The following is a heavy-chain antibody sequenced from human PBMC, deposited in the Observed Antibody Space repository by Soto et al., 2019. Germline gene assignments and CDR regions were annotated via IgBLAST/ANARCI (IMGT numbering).Heavy chain of an antibody. CDR3: ASVDIVATIPINKNYYYYGMDV. V-gene: IGHV4-34*01. CDR1: GGSFSGYY. CDR2: INHSGST. D-gene: IGHD5-12*01. Sequence: SETLSLTCAVYGGSFSGYYWSWIRQPPGKGLEWIGEINHSGSTNYNPSLKSRVTISVDTSKNQFSLKLSSVTAADTAVYYCASVDIVATIPINKNYYYYGMDVWGQGTTVTVSS. J-gene: IGHJ6*02.